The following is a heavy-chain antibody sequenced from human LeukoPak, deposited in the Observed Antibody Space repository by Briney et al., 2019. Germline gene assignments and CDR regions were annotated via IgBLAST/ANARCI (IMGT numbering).Heavy chain of an antibody. CDR1: GGSISSSSYY. Sequence: SETLSLTCTVSGGSISSSSYYWGWIRQPPGKGLEWIGSIYYSGSTYYNPSLKSRVTISVDTSKNQFPLKLSSVTAADTAVYYCARGREQSSELWGQGTLVTVSS. CDR3: ARGREQSSEL. V-gene: IGHV4-39*06. D-gene: IGHD6-19*01. J-gene: IGHJ4*02. CDR2: IYYSGST.